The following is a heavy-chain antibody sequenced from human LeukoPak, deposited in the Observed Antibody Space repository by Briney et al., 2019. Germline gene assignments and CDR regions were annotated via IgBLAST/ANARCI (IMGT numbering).Heavy chain of an antibody. Sequence: PGGSLRLSCAASGFTFSNYNMNWVRQAPGKGLEWVSSISSSNGYIHYADSVKGRFTISRDNAKNSLYLQVNSLRDEDTAVYYCAREQGGMDVWGQGTTVTVSS. CDR1: GFTFSNYN. J-gene: IGHJ6*02. CDR2: ISSSNGYI. CDR3: AREQGGMDV. V-gene: IGHV3-21*01.